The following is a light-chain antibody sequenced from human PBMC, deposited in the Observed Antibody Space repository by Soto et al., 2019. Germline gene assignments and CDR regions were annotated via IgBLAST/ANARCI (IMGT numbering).Light chain of an antibody. Sequence: EIVLTQSPATLSLSPGERATLSCRASQSVSSYLAWYQQKPGQAPRLLIYDASNRATGIPARFSGSGSGTDFTLTISRLETEDFAVYYCQQRSNWPPRITFGQGTRLEIK. CDR2: DAS. CDR1: QSVSSY. V-gene: IGKV3-11*01. CDR3: QQRSNWPPRIT. J-gene: IGKJ5*01.